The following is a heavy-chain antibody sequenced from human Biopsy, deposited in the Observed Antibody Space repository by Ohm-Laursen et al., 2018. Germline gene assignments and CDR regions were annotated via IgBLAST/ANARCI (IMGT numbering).Heavy chain of an antibody. D-gene: IGHD3-22*01. CDR1: GFTLSDHY. Sequence: SLRLSCAASGFTLSDHYVEWVLQAPGKGLEWVGRSRDKAKNYTAEYAASVKGRFTISRDESETSLYLQMSGLKTEDTAVYFCTRLPYDTPDGFDFWGRGTMVTVSS. CDR3: TRLPYDTPDGFDF. CDR2: SRDKAKNYTA. J-gene: IGHJ3*01. V-gene: IGHV3-72*01.